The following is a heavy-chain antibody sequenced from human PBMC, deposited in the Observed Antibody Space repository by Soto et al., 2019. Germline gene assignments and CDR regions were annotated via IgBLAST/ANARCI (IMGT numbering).Heavy chain of an antibody. V-gene: IGHV3-23*01. Sequence: EVQLLESGGGLVQPGGSLRLSCAASGFTFSNYAMSWVRQAPGKGLEWVSGISGGGGSSYYADSVKGRFTISRDNSENALYLQMTSLRAEDSAVYYGAHNCGVGCHSGVFYWGQGTLVIVSS. CDR3: AHNCGVGCHSGVFY. CDR2: ISGGGGSS. CDR1: GFTFSNYA. D-gene: IGHD2-15*01. J-gene: IGHJ4*02.